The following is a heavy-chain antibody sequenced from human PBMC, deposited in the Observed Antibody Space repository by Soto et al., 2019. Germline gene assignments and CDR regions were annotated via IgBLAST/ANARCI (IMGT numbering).Heavy chain of an antibody. D-gene: IGHD2-2*03. V-gene: IGHV3-23*01. Sequence: PGGSLRLSCAASGFTFISYTMNWVRQAPGKGLEWVSTISGSGGRTYYADSVKGRFTISRDDSKNTLYLQMNSLRVEDTAVYYCAKNGSPWGQGTLVTVSS. CDR3: AKNGSP. CDR2: ISGSGGRT. J-gene: IGHJ5*02. CDR1: GFTFISYT.